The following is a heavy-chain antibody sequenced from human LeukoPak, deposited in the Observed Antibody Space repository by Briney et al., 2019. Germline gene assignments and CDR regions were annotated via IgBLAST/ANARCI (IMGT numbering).Heavy chain of an antibody. CDR3: ARGPYCSSTSCYARRPFDY. CDR1: GGSFSGYY. D-gene: IGHD2-2*01. V-gene: IGHV4-34*01. CDR2: INHSGST. Sequence: SETLSLTCAVYGGSFSGYYWSWIRQPPGKGLEWIGEINHSGSTNYNPSLKSRVTISVDTSKNQFSLKLSSVTAADTAVYYCARGPYCSSTSCYARRPFDYWGQGTLVTVSS. J-gene: IGHJ4*02.